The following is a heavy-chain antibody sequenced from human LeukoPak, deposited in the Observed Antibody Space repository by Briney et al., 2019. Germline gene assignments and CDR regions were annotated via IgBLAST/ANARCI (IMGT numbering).Heavy chain of an antibody. CDR3: ARDRGEYYGSGSYYNDDAFDI. J-gene: IGHJ3*02. V-gene: IGHV4-4*02. CDR2: IYHSGST. Sequence: SETLSLTCAVSGGSISSSNWWCWVRQPPGKGLEWTGKIYHSGSTNYTPSLKSRVTISVDKSKSQFSLKLSSVTAADTAVYYCARDRGEYYGSGSYYNDDAFDIWGQGTMVTVSS. D-gene: IGHD3-10*01. CDR1: GGSISSSNW.